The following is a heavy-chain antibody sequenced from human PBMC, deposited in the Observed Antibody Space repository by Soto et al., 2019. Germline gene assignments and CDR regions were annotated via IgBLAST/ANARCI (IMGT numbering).Heavy chain of an antibody. V-gene: IGHV3-15*01. CDR3: TTAPTPYCSSTSCPPPLVFAI. CDR2: IKSKTDGGTT. Sequence: GSLRLSCAASGFTFSNAWMSWVRQAPGKGLEWVGRIKSKTDGGTTDYAAPVKGRFTISRDDSKNTLYLQMNSLKTEDTAVYNCTTAPTPYCSSTSCPPPLVFAIWGQGTMVPVSS. J-gene: IGHJ3*02. CDR1: GFTFSNAW. D-gene: IGHD2-2*01.